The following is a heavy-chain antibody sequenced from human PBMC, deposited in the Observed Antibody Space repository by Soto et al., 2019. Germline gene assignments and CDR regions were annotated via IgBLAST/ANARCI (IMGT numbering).Heavy chain of an antibody. CDR3: AHEAPGTSFFDF. CDR2: IYWDHDK. Sequence: QITLKESGPTLVNPTQTLTLTCTFSGFSLTTGGVGVGWIRQPPGKALEWLALIYWDHDKRYSPSLKSRLTITKDTSKNRVVLKITNMDPVDTATYYCAHEAPGTSFFDFWGQGALVTVSS. CDR1: GFSLTTGGVG. D-gene: IGHD6-13*01. J-gene: IGHJ4*02. V-gene: IGHV2-5*02.